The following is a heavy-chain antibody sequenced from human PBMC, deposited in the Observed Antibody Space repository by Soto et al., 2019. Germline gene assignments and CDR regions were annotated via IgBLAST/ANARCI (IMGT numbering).Heavy chain of an antibody. D-gene: IGHD5-12*01. V-gene: IGHV3-64*01. CDR2: ISSNGGST. CDR3: ARRDGYNSDY. CDR1: GFTFSSYA. Sequence: VQLVESGGGLVQPGGSLRLSCAASGFTFSSYAMHWVRQAPGKGLEYVSAISSNGGSTYYANSVKGRFTIARDKSKTALYLQMGSLRAEDMAVYYSARRDGYNSDYWGQGTLVTVAS. J-gene: IGHJ4*02.